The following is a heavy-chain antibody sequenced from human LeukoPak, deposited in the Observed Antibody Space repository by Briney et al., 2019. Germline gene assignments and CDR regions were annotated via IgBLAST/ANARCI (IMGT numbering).Heavy chain of an antibody. D-gene: IGHD6-19*01. CDR3: AKFGYSSGWYTFDY. J-gene: IGHJ4*02. CDR1: GFTFSSYA. V-gene: IGHV3-30-3*02. Sequence: GRSLRLSCAASGFTFSSYAMHWVRQAPGKGLEWVAVISYDGSNKYYADSVKGRFTISRDNSKNTLYLQMNSLRAEDTAVYYCAKFGYSSGWYTFDYWGQGTLVTVSS. CDR2: ISYDGSNK.